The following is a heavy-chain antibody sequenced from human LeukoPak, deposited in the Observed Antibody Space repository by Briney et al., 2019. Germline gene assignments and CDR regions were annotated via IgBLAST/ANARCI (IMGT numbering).Heavy chain of an antibody. J-gene: IGHJ3*02. CDR3: ARPDYYDSSGYWRGDDAFDI. D-gene: IGHD3-22*01. Sequence: GGSLRLSCAASGFTFSNYAMTWVRQAPGKGLEWVSSISSISSYIYYADSVKGRFTISRDNAKNSLYLQMNSLRAEDTAVYYCARPDYYDSSGYWRGDDAFDIWGQGTMVTVSS. CDR1: GFTFSNYA. V-gene: IGHV3-21*01. CDR2: ISSISSYI.